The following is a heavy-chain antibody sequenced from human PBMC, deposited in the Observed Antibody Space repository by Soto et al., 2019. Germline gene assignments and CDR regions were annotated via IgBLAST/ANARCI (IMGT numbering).Heavy chain of an antibody. J-gene: IGHJ6*02. D-gene: IGHD3-3*01. V-gene: IGHV3-11*01. Sequence: GGSLRLSCAASGFTFSGYYMSWVRQAPGKGLEWVSYICSSGSTIYYADSVKGRFTITRDNSNSTAYLQMNSLRSDDTAVYYCERTALRFSPYYYGMDVWGQGTTVTVAS. CDR1: GFTFSGYY. CDR3: ERTALRFSPYYYGMDV. CDR2: ICSSGSTI.